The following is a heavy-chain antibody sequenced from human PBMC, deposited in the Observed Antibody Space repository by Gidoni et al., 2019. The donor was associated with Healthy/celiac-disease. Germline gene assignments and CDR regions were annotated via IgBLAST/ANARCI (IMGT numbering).Heavy chain of an antibody. CDR2: ISYDGSNK. Sequence: QVQLVESGGGVVQPGRSLRLSCAASGFTFSSYGFHWVRQAPGKGLEWVAVISYDGSNKYYADSVKGRFTISRDNSKNTLYLQMNSLRAEDTAVYYCARDSLYYYGSGTQPNQPDYWGQGTLVTVSS. V-gene: IGHV3-30*03. CDR1: GFTFSSYG. D-gene: IGHD3-10*01. J-gene: IGHJ4*02. CDR3: ARDSLYYYGSGTQPNQPDY.